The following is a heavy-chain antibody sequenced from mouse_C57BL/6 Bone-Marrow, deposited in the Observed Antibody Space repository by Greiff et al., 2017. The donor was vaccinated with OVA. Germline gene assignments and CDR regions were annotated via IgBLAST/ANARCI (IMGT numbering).Heavy chain of an antibody. CDR1: GYTFTDYN. CDR2: INPNNGGT. V-gene: IGHV1-22*01. D-gene: IGHD6-5*01. J-gene: IGHJ2*01. Sequence: VQLQQSGPELVKPGASVKMSCKASGYTFTDYNMHWVKQSHGKSLEWIGYINPNNGGTSYNQKFKGKATLTVNKSSSTAYMELRSLTSEDSAVYYCARGKLGYGDYFDYWGQGTTRTVSS. CDR3: ARGKLGYGDYFDY.